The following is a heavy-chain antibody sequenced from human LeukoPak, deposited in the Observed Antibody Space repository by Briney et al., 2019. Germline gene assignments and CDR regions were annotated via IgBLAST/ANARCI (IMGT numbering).Heavy chain of an antibody. CDR1: GFTFNVYS. CDR3: ARGGPTVSVDY. V-gene: IGHV3-21*01. CDR2: ISSSSSYI. Sequence: PGGSLRLSCAASGFTFNVYSMNWVRQAPGKGLEWVSSISSSSSYIYYADSVKGRFTISRDNAKNSLYLQMNSLRAEDTAVYYCARGGPTVSVDYWGQGTLVTVSS. D-gene: IGHD4-17*01. J-gene: IGHJ4*02.